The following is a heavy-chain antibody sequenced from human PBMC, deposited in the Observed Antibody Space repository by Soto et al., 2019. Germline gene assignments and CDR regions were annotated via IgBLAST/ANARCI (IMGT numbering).Heavy chain of an antibody. D-gene: IGHD3-10*01. J-gene: IGHJ4*02. CDR2: IYYLGST. CDR3: ARDGYDGSGSPYPAY. Sequence: SETLSLTCSVSGGSMSEYFWSWIRQSPGKVLEWIGYIYYLGSTDYNPSLKSRVTISVDTSKRQFSLRLTSVTAADTAVYYCARDGYDGSGSPYPAYWGPGTQVNVSS. CDR1: GGSMSEYF. V-gene: IGHV4-59*01.